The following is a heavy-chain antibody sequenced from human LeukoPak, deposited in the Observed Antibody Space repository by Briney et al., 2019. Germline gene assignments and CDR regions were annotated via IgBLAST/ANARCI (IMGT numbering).Heavy chain of an antibody. V-gene: IGHV3-23*01. Sequence: PGGSLTLSCAASGFTFSSYAMAWVRQAPGKGLEWVSAISPGGDSTYYADSVKGRFTISRDNSKNTLYLQVNSLRAEDTALYYCARTVTTGLYSFDYWGQGTLVTVSS. D-gene: IGHD4-17*01. CDR2: ISPGGDST. J-gene: IGHJ4*02. CDR3: ARTVTTGLYSFDY. CDR1: GFTFSSYA.